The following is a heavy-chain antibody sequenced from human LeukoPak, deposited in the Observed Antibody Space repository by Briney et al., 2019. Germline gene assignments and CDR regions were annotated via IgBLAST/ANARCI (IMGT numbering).Heavy chain of an antibody. CDR2: ISSSSSYI. CDR3: ASRRGDVDTIKTFDY. CDR1: EFTFSSYV. D-gene: IGHD5-18*01. Sequence: GGSLRLSCAASEFTFSSYVMNWVRQAPGKGLEWVSSISSSSSYIYYADSVKGRFTISRDNAKNSLYLQMNSLRAEDTAVYYCASRRGDVDTIKTFDYWGQGTLVTVSS. J-gene: IGHJ4*02. V-gene: IGHV3-21*01.